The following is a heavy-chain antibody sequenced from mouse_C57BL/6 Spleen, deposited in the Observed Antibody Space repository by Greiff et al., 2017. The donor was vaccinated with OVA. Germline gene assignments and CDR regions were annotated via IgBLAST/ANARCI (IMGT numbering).Heavy chain of an antibody. CDR3: ARDQGATTYGCFDV. J-gene: IGHJ1*03. Sequence: EVQLEEPGGGLVKPGGSLKLSCAASGFTFSSYAMSWVRQTPEQRLEWVATISAGGSYTYYTDNVKGRFTISRDNAKDNLYLQMSQLESEDTAMYDRARDQGATTYGCFDVWGTGTTVTVSA. CDR1: GFTFSSYA. V-gene: IGHV5-4*01. CDR2: ISAGGSYT. D-gene: IGHD1-1*01.